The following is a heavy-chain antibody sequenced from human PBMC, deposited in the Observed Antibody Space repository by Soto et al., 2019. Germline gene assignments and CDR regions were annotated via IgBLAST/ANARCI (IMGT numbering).Heavy chain of an antibody. CDR1: GYTFTGYY. CDR2: INPNSGGK. V-gene: IGHV1-2*04. J-gene: IGHJ2*01. Sequence: QVQLVQSGAEVKKPGASVKVSCKASGYTFTGYYMHWVRQAPGQGLEWRGWINPNSGGKNYAQKIQGLLTMTWDTSISTAYMELSRLRSDDTAVYYCARDNCSGRSCSAHNYWYFHLWGRGTLVTVSS. D-gene: IGHD2-15*01. CDR3: ARDNCSGRSCSAHNYWYFHL.